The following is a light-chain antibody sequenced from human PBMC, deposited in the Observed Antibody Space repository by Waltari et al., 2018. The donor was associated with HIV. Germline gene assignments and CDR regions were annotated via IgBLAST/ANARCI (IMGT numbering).Light chain of an antibody. J-gene: IGLJ2*01. CDR1: RSDVGNYNY. V-gene: IGLV2-14*03. Sequence: QSALTQPASVSGSPGQSITIPCTGPRSDVGNYNYVSWYQQHPGKAPKLMIYDVSKRPSGVSNRFSGSKSGNTASLTISGLQAEDEADYYCSSYTSDYTVVFGGGTKLTVL. CDR2: DVS. CDR3: SSYTSDYTVV.